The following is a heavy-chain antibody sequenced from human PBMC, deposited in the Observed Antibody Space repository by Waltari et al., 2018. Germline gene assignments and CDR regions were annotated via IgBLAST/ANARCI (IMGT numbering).Heavy chain of an antibody. J-gene: IGHJ6*02. V-gene: IGHV1-69*08. Sequence: QVQLVQSGAEVKKPGSSVKVSCKASGGTFSSYAISWVRQAPGQGLEWMGRIIPIFGTANYAQKFQGRVTITADKSTSTAYMELSSLRSEDTAVYYCARVTPYCSGGSCNYYYYGMDVWGQGTTVTVSS. CDR1: GGTFSSYA. CDR2: IIPIFGTA. CDR3: ARVTPYCSGGSCNYYYYGMDV. D-gene: IGHD2-15*01.